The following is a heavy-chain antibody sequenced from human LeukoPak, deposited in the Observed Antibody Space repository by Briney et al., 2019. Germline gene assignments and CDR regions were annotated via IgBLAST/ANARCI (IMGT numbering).Heavy chain of an antibody. D-gene: IGHD3-10*01. Sequence: ASVKVSCKASGYTFTGYYMHWVRQAPGQGLEWMGWINPNSGGTNYAQKFQGRVTMTRDTSISTAYMELRRLKSDDTAVYYCARDMDYYGSGSYSLYGMDVWGQGTTVTVSS. CDR1: GYTFTGYY. V-gene: IGHV1-2*02. CDR3: ARDMDYYGSGSYSLYGMDV. J-gene: IGHJ6*02. CDR2: INPNSGGT.